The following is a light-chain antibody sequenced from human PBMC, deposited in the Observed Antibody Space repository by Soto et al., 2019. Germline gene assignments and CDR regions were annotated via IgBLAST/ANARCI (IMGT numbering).Light chain of an antibody. Sequence: EVVLTQSPATLSLSPGERATLSCRASQHISGYLAWYQQKPGQAPRLLIYDASNRATGVPARFSGSGAGTDFTLTISSLEPEDFAIYYCQQRHMWPITFGQGTRLEIK. J-gene: IGKJ5*01. CDR1: QHISGY. V-gene: IGKV3-11*01. CDR3: QQRHMWPIT. CDR2: DAS.